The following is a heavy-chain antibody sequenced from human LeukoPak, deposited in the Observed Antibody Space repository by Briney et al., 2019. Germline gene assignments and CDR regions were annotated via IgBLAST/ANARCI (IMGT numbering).Heavy chain of an antibody. V-gene: IGHV3-66*01. CDR1: GFTVSSNY. J-gene: IGHJ5*02. CDR2: IYSGGST. D-gene: IGHD3-10*01. Sequence: GGSLRLSCAASGFTVSSNYMSWVRQAPGKGLEWVSVIYSGGSTYYADSVKGRFTISRDNSKNTLYLQMNSLRAEDTAVYYCARESSYYYGSGSYNHWGQGTLATVSS. CDR3: ARESSYYYGSGSYNH.